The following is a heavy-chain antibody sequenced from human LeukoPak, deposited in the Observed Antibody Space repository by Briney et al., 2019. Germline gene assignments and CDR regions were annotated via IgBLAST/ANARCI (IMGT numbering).Heavy chain of an antibody. CDR2: IIPIFGTA. V-gene: IGHV1-69*05. J-gene: IGHJ4*02. D-gene: IGHD3-22*01. Sequence: ASVKVSCKASGGTFSSYAISWVRQAPGQGLEWMGRIIPIFGTANYAQKFQGRVTITTDESTSTAYMELSSLRSEDTAVYYCARDLRDRRYYYDSSGYYDYWGQGTLVTVSS. CDR1: GGTFSSYA. CDR3: ARDLRDRRYYYDSSGYYDY.